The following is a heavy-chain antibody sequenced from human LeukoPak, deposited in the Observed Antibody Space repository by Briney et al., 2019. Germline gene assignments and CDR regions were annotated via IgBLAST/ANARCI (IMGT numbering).Heavy chain of an antibody. V-gene: IGHV3-23*01. CDR3: AKGRGFGELLLSYFDY. Sequence: GGSLRLSCAASGFTFSSYAMSWVRQAPGKGLEWVSAISGSGGSTYYADSVKGRFTISRDNSKNTLYLQMNSLRGEDTAVYYCAKGRGFGELLLSYFDYWGQGALVTVSS. D-gene: IGHD3-10*01. J-gene: IGHJ4*02. CDR2: ISGSGGST. CDR1: GFTFSSYA.